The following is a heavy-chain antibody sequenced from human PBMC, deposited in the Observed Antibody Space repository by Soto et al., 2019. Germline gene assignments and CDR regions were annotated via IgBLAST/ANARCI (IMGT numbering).Heavy chain of an antibody. J-gene: IGHJ6*02. V-gene: IGHV1-46*01. CDR1: GYTFTSYY. D-gene: IGHD3-10*01. CDR2: INPSGGST. CDR3: ARDLSRITMVRGVIYGMDV. Sequence: ASVKVSCKASGYTFTSYYMHWVRQAPGQGLEWMGIINPSGGSTSYAQKFQGRVTMTRDTSTSTVYMELSSLRSEDTAVYYCARDLSRITMVRGVIYGMDVWGRGTTVTVSS.